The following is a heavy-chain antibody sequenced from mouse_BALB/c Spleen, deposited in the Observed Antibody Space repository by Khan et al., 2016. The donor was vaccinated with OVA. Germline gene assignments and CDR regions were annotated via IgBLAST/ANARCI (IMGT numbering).Heavy chain of an antibody. Sequence: VQLQQSGAELVKPGASVKLSCKASGYTFTSYYIYWVKQRPGQGLEWIGGINPSNGDTYFNEKFESKATLTVDKSSRTAFMQVSSLTSEDSAVYYCTRSGWAAFAYWGQGTLVTVSA. J-gene: IGHJ3*01. V-gene: IGHV1S81*02. CDR2: INPSNGDT. CDR1: GYTFTSYY. CDR3: TRSGWAAFAY. D-gene: IGHD1-1*02.